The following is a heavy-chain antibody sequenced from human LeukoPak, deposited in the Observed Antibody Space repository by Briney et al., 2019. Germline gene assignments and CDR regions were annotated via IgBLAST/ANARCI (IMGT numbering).Heavy chain of an antibody. Sequence: SETLSLTCAVSGGSISSGGYSWSWVRQPPGKGLEWIGYIYHSGSTYYNPSLKSRVTISVDRSKNQFSLKLSSVTAADTAVYYCARAGGYYYGSGSYYAFDYWGQGTLVTVSS. CDR1: GGSISSGGYS. CDR2: IYHSGST. J-gene: IGHJ4*02. D-gene: IGHD3-10*01. CDR3: ARAGGYYYGSGSYYAFDY. V-gene: IGHV4-30-2*01.